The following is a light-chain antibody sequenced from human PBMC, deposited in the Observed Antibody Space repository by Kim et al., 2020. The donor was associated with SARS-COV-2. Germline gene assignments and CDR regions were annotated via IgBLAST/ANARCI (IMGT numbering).Light chain of an antibody. CDR1: QGINTY. CDR2: LAS. J-gene: IGKJ2*01. Sequence: SASVGDRVTIPCRASQGINTYLAWYQQRPGKAPQLLIYLASTLESGVPPRFSGSGFGTEFTLTINSLQPDDFATYYCQHYVRFPYTFGQGTKLEI. CDR3: QHYVRFPYT. V-gene: IGKV1-5*03.